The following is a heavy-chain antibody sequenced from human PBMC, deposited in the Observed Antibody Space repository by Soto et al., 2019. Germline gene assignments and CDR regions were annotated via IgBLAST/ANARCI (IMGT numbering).Heavy chain of an antibody. CDR1: GFSLSTSGVG. CDR2: IYWDDDK. D-gene: IGHD3-22*01. Sequence: SGPTLVNPTQTLTLTCTLSGFSLSTSGVGVGWIRQPPGKALEWLALIYWDDDKRYSPSLKSRLTITKDTSKNQVVLTMTNMDPVDTATYYCARNFYDTGNHYARIDYWGPGTLVTVSS. CDR3: ARNFYDTGNHYARIDY. V-gene: IGHV2-5*02. J-gene: IGHJ4*02.